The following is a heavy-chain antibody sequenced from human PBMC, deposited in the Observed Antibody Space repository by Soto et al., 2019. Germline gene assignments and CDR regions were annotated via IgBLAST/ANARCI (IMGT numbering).Heavy chain of an antibody. D-gene: IGHD2-8*01. CDR1: GFTFSRYG. CDR3: ARGYGCRRYIFDY. Sequence: QVQLVESGGGVVQPGTSLRLSCAASGFTFSRYGMHWVRQAPGKGLEWVAVIWNDGSNNYYDYSVKGRFTISRDKSKNPQYLQKNSLRAEDTAVYYGARGYGCRRYIFDYWGQGTLVTVSS. CDR2: IWNDGSNN. V-gene: IGHV3-33*01. J-gene: IGHJ4*02.